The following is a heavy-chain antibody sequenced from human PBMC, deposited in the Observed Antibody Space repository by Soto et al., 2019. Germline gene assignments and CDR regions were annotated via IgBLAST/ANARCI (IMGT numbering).Heavy chain of an antibody. J-gene: IGHJ1*01. CDR1: GGSFSGYY. CDR3: ARGAGTTAEYFQH. V-gene: IGHV4-34*01. CDR2: INHSGST. Sequence: SETLSLTCAVYGGSFSGYYWSWIRQPPGKGLEWIGEINHSGSTNYNPSLKSRVTISVDTSKNQFSLKRSSVTAADTAVYYCARGAGTTAEYFQHWGQGTLVTVS. D-gene: IGHD1-7*01.